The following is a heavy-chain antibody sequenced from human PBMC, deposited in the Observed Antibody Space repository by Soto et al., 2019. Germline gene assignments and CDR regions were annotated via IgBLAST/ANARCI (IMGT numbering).Heavy chain of an antibody. CDR2: INVYNGNT. CDR3: ARGVGSGIYYNQYNWFDP. J-gene: IGHJ5*02. CDR1: GYTFTTYG. Sequence: QVQLVQSGGEVKKPGASVKVSCKASGYTFTTYGISWVRQAPGQGLEWMGWINVYNGNTKYAQKLQGRVTMTTDTSTSTADMELRSLISDDTAVYYCARGVGSGIYYNQYNWFDPWGQGTLVTVSS. V-gene: IGHV1-18*01. D-gene: IGHD3-10*01.